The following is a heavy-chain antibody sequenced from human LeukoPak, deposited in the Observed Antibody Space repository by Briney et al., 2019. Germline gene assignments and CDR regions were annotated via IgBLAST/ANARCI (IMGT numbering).Heavy chain of an antibody. CDR1: GYTFTSYD. V-gene: IGHV1-8*01. J-gene: IGHJ4*02. D-gene: IGHD6-13*01. CDR2: MNPNSGNT. Sequence: ASVKVSCKASGYTFTSYDINWVRQATGQGLEWMGWMNPNSGNTGYAQKFQGRVTMTRNTSISTAYMELSSLRSDDTAVYYCASATAGQQLYDYWGQGTLVTVSS. CDR3: ASATAGQQLYDY.